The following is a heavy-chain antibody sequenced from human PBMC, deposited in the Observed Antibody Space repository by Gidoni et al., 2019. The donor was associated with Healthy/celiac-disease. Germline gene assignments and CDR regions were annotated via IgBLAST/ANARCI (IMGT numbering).Heavy chain of an antibody. D-gene: IGHD5-18*01. CDR3: AKDSIQLRRYYFDY. Sequence: RDNSKNTLYLQMNSLRAEDTAVYYCAKDSIQLRRYYFDYWGQGTLVTVSS. V-gene: IGHV3-23*01. J-gene: IGHJ4*02.